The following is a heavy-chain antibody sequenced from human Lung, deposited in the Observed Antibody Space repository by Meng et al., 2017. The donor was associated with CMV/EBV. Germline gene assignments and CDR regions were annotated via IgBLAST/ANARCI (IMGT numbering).Heavy chain of an antibody. Sequence: ASVXVSXKASGYTFTDYYMHWVRQAPGQGLEWMGWINPNSGGTNHAQKFQGRVTMTRDTSISTAYMELSRLRSDDTAVYYCARELDLQLGYCSGGSCYGRGNWFDPWXQGTXVTVSS. V-gene: IGHV1-2*02. CDR3: ARELDLQLGYCSGGSCYGRGNWFDP. D-gene: IGHD2-15*01. CDR2: INPNSGGT. J-gene: IGHJ5*02. CDR1: GYTFTDYY.